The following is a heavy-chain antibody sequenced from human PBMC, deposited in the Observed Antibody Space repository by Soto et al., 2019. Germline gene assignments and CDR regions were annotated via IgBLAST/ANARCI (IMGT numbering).Heavy chain of an antibody. CDR2: IDPSGSDT. CDR3: ARPAGYSGSHSNAFDV. CDR1: GSTFTYSL. Sequence: GAALKISSRGSGSTFTYSLIAWMRQMPGEGLEWIWIIDPSGSDTKYSPSLQGQIIISVDDSISAAYLQWSSLRAADTAIYYCARPAGYSGSHSNAFDVWGQGTMVTVSS. V-gene: IGHV5-51*01. J-gene: IGHJ3*01. D-gene: IGHD5-18*01.